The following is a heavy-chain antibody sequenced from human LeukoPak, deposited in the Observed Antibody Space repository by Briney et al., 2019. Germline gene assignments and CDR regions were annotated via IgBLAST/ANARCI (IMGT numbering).Heavy chain of an antibody. J-gene: IGHJ4*02. CDR2: IYPDDSDT. V-gene: IGHV5-51*01. D-gene: IGHD6-19*01. Sequence: GESLKISCKGSGYSVTNNWIGWVRQMPGRDLEWMGIIYPDDSDTRYSPSFQGQVTISADKSINTAYLQWSSLKASDTAMYYCARHPSYTSGWPLDYWGQGTLVTVSS. CDR3: ARHPSYTSGWPLDY. CDR1: GYSVTNNW.